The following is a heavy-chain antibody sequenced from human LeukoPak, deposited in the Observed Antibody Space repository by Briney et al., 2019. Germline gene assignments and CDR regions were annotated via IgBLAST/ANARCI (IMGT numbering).Heavy chain of an antibody. CDR2: IYHSGST. CDR1: GGSINFYY. D-gene: IGHD3-22*01. CDR3: ARFYYYDTTGYPYYYMDV. V-gene: IGHV4-59*08. J-gene: IGHJ6*03. Sequence: SETLSLTCTISGGSINFYYWSWIRQSPDKGLEWIGIIYHSGSTYYNPSLKSRFTISVDTSKNQFSLKVTSVTAADTAVYYCARFYYYDTTGYPYYYMDVWGKGTTVTVSS.